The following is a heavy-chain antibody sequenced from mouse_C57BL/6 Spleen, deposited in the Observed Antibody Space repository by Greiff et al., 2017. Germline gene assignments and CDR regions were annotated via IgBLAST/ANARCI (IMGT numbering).Heavy chain of an antibody. J-gene: IGHJ1*03. Sequence: QVQLQQPGAELVMPGASVKLSCKASGYTFTSYWMHWVKQRPGQGLEWIGEIDPSDSYTNYNQKFKGKSTLTVDKSYSTAYMQLSSLTSEDSAVYYCARHYGSSQYFDVWGTGTTVTVSS. CDR2: IDPSDSYT. CDR1: GYTFTSYW. V-gene: IGHV1-69*01. CDR3: ARHYGSSQYFDV. D-gene: IGHD1-1*01.